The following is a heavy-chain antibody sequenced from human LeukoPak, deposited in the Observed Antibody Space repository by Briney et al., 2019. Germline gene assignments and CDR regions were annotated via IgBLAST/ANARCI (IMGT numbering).Heavy chain of an antibody. CDR1: GFTFSSYS. V-gene: IGHV3-48*01. CDR3: AREAPYGDYYFDY. CDR2: ISSSSSTI. J-gene: IGHJ4*02. D-gene: IGHD4-17*01. Sequence: GGSLRLSCAASGFTFSSYSMNWVRQAPGKGLEWVSYISSSSSTIYYADSVKGRFTISRDNAKNSLYLQMNSLRAEDTAVYYCAREAPYGDYYFDYWGQGTLVTVSS.